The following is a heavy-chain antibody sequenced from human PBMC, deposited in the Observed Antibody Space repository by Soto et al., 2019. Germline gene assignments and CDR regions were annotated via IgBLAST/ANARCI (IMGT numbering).Heavy chain of an antibody. Sequence: EVQLVQSGGGLVQPGGSLKLSCVASGFTFSGSAMHWVRQAPGKGLEWVGRIRTKPNNYATIYSASVRGRFTISRDDSRSATYLQMDSLKTEDTAVYYCDRPEDRYGYPEAFDYWGQGTLVTVAS. D-gene: IGHD5-12*01. CDR1: GFTFSGSA. V-gene: IGHV3-73*02. CDR2: IRTKPNNYAT. J-gene: IGHJ4*02. CDR3: DRPEDRYGYPEAFDY.